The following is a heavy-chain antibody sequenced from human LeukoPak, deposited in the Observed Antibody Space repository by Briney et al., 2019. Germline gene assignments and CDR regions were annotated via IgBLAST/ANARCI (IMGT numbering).Heavy chain of an antibody. Sequence: SQTLSLTCAISGVSVSSNSAAWNWNRQSPSRGLEWLGRTYFSSKWYNDYAVSVKSRITINPYASKNQFSLHLNSVTPEDTAVYYCARTGYSSTWVPWGFDPWGQGTLVTVSS. D-gene: IGHD6-13*01. J-gene: IGHJ5*02. CDR2: TYFSSKWYN. CDR3: ARTGYSSTWVPWGFDP. V-gene: IGHV6-1*01. CDR1: GVSVSSNSAA.